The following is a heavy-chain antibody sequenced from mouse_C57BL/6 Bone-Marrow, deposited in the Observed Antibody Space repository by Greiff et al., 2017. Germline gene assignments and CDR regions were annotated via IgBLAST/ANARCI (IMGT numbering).Heavy chain of an antibody. Sequence: QVQLKESGAELARPGASVKLSCKASGYTFTSYGISWVKQRTGQGLEWIGEIYPRSGNTYYNEKFKGKATLTADKSSSPAYMELRSMTSEDSAVYFCAWSKSGFAYWGQGTLVTVSA. D-gene: IGHD2-5*01. CDR1: GYTFTSYG. J-gene: IGHJ3*01. V-gene: IGHV1-81*01. CDR2: IYPRSGNT. CDR3: AWSKSGFAY.